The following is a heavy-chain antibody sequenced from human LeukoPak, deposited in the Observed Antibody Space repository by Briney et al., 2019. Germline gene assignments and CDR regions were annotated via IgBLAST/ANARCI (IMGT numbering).Heavy chain of an antibody. Sequence: GGSLRLSCAASGFTVSSNYMSWVRQAPGKGLEWVSVIYSGSSTYYADSVKGRFTISRDNSKNTLYLQMNSLRAEDTALYYCAREVGSGSYYALYYFDYWGQGTLVTVSS. CDR3: AREVGSGSYYALYYFDY. V-gene: IGHV3-66*01. J-gene: IGHJ4*02. D-gene: IGHD1-26*01. CDR1: GFTVSSNY. CDR2: IYSGSST.